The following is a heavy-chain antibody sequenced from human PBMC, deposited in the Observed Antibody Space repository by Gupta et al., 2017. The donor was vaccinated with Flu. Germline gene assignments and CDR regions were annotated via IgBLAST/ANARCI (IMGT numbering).Heavy chain of an antibody. CDR1: GFTFSSYW. D-gene: IGHD3-10*01. V-gene: IGHV3-7*01. J-gene: IGHJ5*02. Sequence: EVQLVESGGGLVQPGGSLRLSCAASGFTFSSYWMSWVRPVPGKGLEWVANIKQDGSEKYYVDSVKGRFTISRDNAKNSLYLQMNSLRAEDTAVYYCAGGYYYGSGSYSLNWFDPWGQGTLVTVSS. CDR2: IKQDGSEK. CDR3: AGGYYYGSGSYSLNWFDP.